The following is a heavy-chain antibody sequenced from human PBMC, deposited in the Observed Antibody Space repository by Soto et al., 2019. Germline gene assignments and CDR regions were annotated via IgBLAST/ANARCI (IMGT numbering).Heavy chain of an antibody. CDR2: ISGSGGST. D-gene: IGHD6-19*01. Sequence: GGSLRLSCAASGFTFSSYAMSWVRQAPGKGLEWVSAISGSGGSTYYADSVKGRFTISRDNSKNTLYLQMNSLRAEDTAVYYCAKDIGPGIAVAGTGNYWGQGTLVTVSS. J-gene: IGHJ4*02. CDR1: GFTFSSYA. V-gene: IGHV3-23*01. CDR3: AKDIGPGIAVAGTGNY.